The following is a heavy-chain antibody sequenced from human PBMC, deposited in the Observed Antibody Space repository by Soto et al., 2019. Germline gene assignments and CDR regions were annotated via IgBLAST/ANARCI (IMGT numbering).Heavy chain of an antibody. CDR1: GFTFTTYG. CDR2: IWFDGSLE. D-gene: IGHD1-26*01. CDR3: ARDRGVGAGYFDY. J-gene: IGHJ4*02. Sequence: QVQLVECGGGVVQPGKSLRLSCAASGFTFTTYGMHWVRQAPGKGLEWVAVIWFDGSLEYYADCVKGRFTISRDNSKNTVYLQMNSLRAEDTALYYCARDRGVGAGYFDYWGQGTLVTVSS. V-gene: IGHV3-33*01.